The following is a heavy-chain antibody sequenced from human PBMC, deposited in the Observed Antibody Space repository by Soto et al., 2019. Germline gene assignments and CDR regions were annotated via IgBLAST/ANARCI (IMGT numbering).Heavy chain of an antibody. V-gene: IGHV3-30*02. D-gene: IGHD5-18*01. Sequence: GGSLRLSCAASGITFSYYGMHWVRQSPGKGLEWVAGVWKDGSNRYYVDSVKGRFTISRDNSKNTLYLQMNSLRDEDTAVYYCAKVPRGSNFGYYNFWGQGTLVTVSS. J-gene: IGHJ4*02. CDR3: AKVPRGSNFGYYNF. CDR1: GITFSYYG. CDR2: VWKDGSNR.